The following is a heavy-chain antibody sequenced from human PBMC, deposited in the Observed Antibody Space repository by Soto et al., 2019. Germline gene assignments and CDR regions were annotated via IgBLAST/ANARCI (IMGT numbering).Heavy chain of an antibody. CDR1: GGTFSSYA. CDR2: IIPIFGTA. J-gene: IGHJ6*02. D-gene: IGHD3-3*01. V-gene: IGHV1-69*13. CDR3: ARGGLRFLESHGMDV. Sequence: SVKVSCKASGGTFSSYAISWVRQAPGQGLEWMGGIIPIFGTANYAQKFQGRVTITADESTSTAYMELSSLRSEDTAVYYCARGGLRFLESHGMDVWGQGTTVTGSS.